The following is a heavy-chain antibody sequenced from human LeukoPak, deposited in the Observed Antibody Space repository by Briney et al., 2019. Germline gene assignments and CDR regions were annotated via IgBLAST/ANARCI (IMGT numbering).Heavy chain of an antibody. CDR3: ARDNGGPYGSGSYQYYGMDV. CDR2: ISSSSSYT. D-gene: IGHD3-10*01. CDR1: GFTFSDYY. Sequence: GGSLRLSCAASGFTFSDYYMSWIRQAPGKGLEWVSYISSSSSYTNYADSVKGRFTISRDNAKNSLYLQMDSLRAEDTAVYYCARDNGGPYGSGSYQYYGMDVWGKGTTVTVSS. J-gene: IGHJ6*04. V-gene: IGHV3-11*06.